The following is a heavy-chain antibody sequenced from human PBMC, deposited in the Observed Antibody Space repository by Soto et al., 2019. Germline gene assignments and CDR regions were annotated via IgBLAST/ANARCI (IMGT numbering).Heavy chain of an antibody. V-gene: IGHV6-1*01. D-gene: IGHD6-19*01. CDR2: TYYRSKWYN. CDR1: GDSVSSNSGA. Sequence: QTLSLTCAISGDSVSSNSGAWNWIRQSPSRGLEWLGRTYYRSKWYNDYAVSVKSRITINPDTSKNQFSLQLNSVTPEDTAVYYCAREDVIAVAGWFDPWGQGTLVTVSS. J-gene: IGHJ5*02. CDR3: AREDVIAVAGWFDP.